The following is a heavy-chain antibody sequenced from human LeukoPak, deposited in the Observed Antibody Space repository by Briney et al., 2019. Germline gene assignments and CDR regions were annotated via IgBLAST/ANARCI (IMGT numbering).Heavy chain of an antibody. D-gene: IGHD3-22*01. CDR1: GGSISSYY. Sequence: SETLSLTCTVSGGSISSYYWSWIRQPAGKGLEWIGRIYTGGSTNYNPSLKSRVTMSVDTSKNQFSLKLSSVTAADTAVYYCARETYYYDSSGYVDWGQGTLVTVSS. J-gene: IGHJ4*02. CDR2: IYTGGST. V-gene: IGHV4-4*07. CDR3: ARETYYYDSSGYVD.